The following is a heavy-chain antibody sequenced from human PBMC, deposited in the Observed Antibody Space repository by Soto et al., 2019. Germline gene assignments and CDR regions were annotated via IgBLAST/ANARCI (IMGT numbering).Heavy chain of an antibody. CDR1: GGSISSYY. CDR3: ARHRLIDYGDYSSTGVLNWFDP. CDR2: IYYSGST. J-gene: IGHJ5*02. V-gene: IGHV4-59*08. D-gene: IGHD4-17*01. Sequence: SETLSLTCTVSGGSISSYYWSWIRQPPGKGLEWIGYIYYSGSTNYNPSLKSRVTISVDTSKNQFSLKLSSVTAADTAVYYCARHRLIDYGDYSSTGVLNWFDPWGQGTLVTVSS.